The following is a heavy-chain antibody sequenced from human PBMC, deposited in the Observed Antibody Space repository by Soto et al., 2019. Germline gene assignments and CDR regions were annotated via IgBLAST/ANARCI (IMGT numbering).Heavy chain of an antibody. Sequence: QVQLQESGPGLVKPSQTLSLTCTVSVASISSGGYYWSWIRQHPGEGLEWIGYIYYSGSTSYNPSLKNRVTISVDTSKNQFSLKLSSVTDADTAVYYCARESKYDTSGYPPWFAPWGQGTLVTVSS. V-gene: IGHV4-31*03. D-gene: IGHD3-22*01. J-gene: IGHJ5*02. CDR1: VASISSGGYY. CDR2: IYYSGST. CDR3: ARESKYDTSGYPPWFAP.